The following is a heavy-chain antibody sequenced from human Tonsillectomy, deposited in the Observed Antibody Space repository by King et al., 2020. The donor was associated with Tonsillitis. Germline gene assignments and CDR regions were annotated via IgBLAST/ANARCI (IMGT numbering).Heavy chain of an antibody. V-gene: IGHV5-51*01. CDR2: IYPGDSDT. J-gene: IGHJ3*02. CDR1: GYSFTSYW. D-gene: IGHD2-21*02. CDR3: ATHIVVVTAAGGAFDI. Sequence: QLVQSGAEVKKPGESLKISCKGSGYSFTSYWIGWVRQMPGKGLEWMGIIYPGDSDTRYSPSFQGQVTISADKSISTAYLQWSSLKASDTAMYYCATHIVVVTAAGGAFDIWGQGTMVTVSS.